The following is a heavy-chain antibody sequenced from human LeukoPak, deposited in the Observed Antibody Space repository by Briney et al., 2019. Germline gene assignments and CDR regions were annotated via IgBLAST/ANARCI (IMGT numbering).Heavy chain of an antibody. J-gene: IGHJ4*02. CDR1: GYSITSSSW. CDR3: ARKENVYYYFDY. D-gene: IGHD3-10*01. V-gene: IGHV4-28*01. Sequence: PSETLSLTCAVSGYSITSSSWWGWIRQPPGKGLEWIGYIYHSGTTYYNPSLQSRVTMSVDTSKNQFSLKLSSVTAVDTAVYYCARKENVYYYFDYWGQGTLVAVSS. CDR2: IYHSGTT.